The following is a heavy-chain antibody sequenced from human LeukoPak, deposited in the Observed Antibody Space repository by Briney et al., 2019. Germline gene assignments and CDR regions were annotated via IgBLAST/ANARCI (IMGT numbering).Heavy chain of an antibody. CDR1: GFTFSSYA. CDR2: ISGIGGRT. D-gene: IGHD1-26*01. J-gene: IGHJ4*02. CDR3: AKGQTMGGSYYGFDY. V-gene: IGHV3-23*01. Sequence: GGSLRLSCAASGFTFSSYAMSWVRQAPGKGLEWVSGISGIGGRTYYADSVKGRFSISRDNSKNTLYLQMNSLRAEDTAVYYCAKGQTMGGSYYGFDYWGQGTLVTVSS.